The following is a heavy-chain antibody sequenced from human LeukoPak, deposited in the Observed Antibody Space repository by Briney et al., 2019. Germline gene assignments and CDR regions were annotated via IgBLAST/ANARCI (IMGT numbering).Heavy chain of an antibody. J-gene: IGHJ4*02. V-gene: IGHV4-34*01. CDR1: GGSFSGYY. CDR3: ARRVGTVRGVRFDY. Sequence: SETLSLTCAVYGGSFSGYYWSWIRQPPGKGLEWIGSIYYSGSTYYNPSLKSRVTISVDTSKNQFSLKLSSVTAADTAVYYCARRVGTVRGVRFDYWGQGTLVTVSP. D-gene: IGHD3-10*01. CDR2: IYYSGST.